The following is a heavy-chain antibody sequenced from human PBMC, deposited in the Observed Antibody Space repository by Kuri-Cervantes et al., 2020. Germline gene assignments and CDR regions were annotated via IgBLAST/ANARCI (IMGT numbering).Heavy chain of an antibody. D-gene: IGHD3-10*01. CDR1: GFTFSTHW. Sequence: GGSLRLSCAASGFTFSTHWMSWVRQAPGKGLEWVANIKEDGSAKYYVDSVEGRFTISRDNAKNSLYLQMNNLRAEDTAVYYCARLLWFGESAPTKDYWGQGTLVTVSS. V-gene: IGHV3-7*02. J-gene: IGHJ4*02. CDR3: ARLLWFGESAPTKDY. CDR2: IKEDGSAK.